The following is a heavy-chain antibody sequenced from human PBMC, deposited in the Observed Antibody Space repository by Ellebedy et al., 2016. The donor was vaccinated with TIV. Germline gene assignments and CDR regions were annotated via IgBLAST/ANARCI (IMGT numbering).Heavy chain of an antibody. D-gene: IGHD1-26*01. Sequence: PGGSLRLSCAASGFTFSSYAMSWVRQAPGKGLEWVSSISSSSSYIYYADSVKGRFTISRDNAKNSLYLQMNSLRAEDTAVYYCARTSGSYPMNNYFDYWGQGTLVTVSS. CDR2: ISSSSSYI. J-gene: IGHJ4*02. CDR3: ARTSGSYPMNNYFDY. CDR1: GFTFSSYA. V-gene: IGHV3-21*01.